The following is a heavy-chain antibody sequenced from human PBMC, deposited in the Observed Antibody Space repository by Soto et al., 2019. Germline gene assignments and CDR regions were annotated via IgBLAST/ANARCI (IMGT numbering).Heavy chain of an antibody. CDR3: ARMGGDYNYYCLDV. V-gene: IGHV2-26*01. CDR1: GFPPTNGRMG. CDR2: FFSDAER. J-gene: IGHJ6*02. Sequence: SGPTPVNPTETPPLTCSVSGFPPTNGRMGVSWTRQPPRKALEWLAHFFSDAERSYSTSMQSRLNMYKDSSGSQVVLTMTNMAPADTATYFCARMGGDYNYYCLDVWGHGIAVTVSS. D-gene: IGHD4-17*01.